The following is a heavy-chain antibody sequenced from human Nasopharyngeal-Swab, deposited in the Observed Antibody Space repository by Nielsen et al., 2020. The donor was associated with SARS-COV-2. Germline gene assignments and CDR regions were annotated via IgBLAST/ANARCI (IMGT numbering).Heavy chain of an antibody. V-gene: IGHV4-39*01. Sequence: WIRQGPGQGLEWIGSIYYSGSTYYNPSLKSRVTISVDTSKNQFSLKLSSVTAADTAVYYCARLDVSAAGRDYWGQGTLVTVSS. CDR2: IYYSGST. CDR3: ARLDVSAAGRDY. D-gene: IGHD6-13*01. J-gene: IGHJ4*02.